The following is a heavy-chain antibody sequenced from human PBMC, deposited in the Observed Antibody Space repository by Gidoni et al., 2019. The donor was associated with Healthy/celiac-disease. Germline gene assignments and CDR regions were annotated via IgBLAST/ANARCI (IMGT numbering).Heavy chain of an antibody. CDR3: ARSYGDPYYFDY. CDR2: ISTSGRT. Sequence: QVQLQESRPGLVKPPQTLSLICTVTGGSISIGSYYWSWIRQPAGKGLEWIGRISTSGRTNYNPSLKSRVTISVDTSKNQFSLKLSSVTAADTAVYYCARSYGDPYYFDYWGQGTLVTVSS. D-gene: IGHD4-17*01. V-gene: IGHV4-61*02. CDR1: GGSISIGSYY. J-gene: IGHJ4*02.